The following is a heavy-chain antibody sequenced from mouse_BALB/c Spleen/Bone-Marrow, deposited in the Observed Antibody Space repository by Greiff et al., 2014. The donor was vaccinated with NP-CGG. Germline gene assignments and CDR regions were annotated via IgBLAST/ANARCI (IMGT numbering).Heavy chain of an antibody. J-gene: IGHJ2*01. D-gene: IGHD1-1*01. CDR2: INNNDGNT. Sequence: EVQRVESGGGLVQPGGSLKLSCAASGFTFSSYGMSWVRQTPDKRLELVATINNNDGNTYYPDSVKGRFTISRDNAKNTLYLQMGSLKSGDTAMYYCARDNYGSRFDYWGQGTTLTVSS. V-gene: IGHV5-6-3*01. CDR3: ARDNYGSRFDY. CDR1: GFTFSSYG.